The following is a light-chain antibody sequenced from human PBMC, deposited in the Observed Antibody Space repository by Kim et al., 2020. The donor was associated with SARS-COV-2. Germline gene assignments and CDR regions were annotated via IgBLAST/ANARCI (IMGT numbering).Light chain of an antibody. Sequence: SYELTQPPSVSVSPGETASISYSGDNLGNKQSSWYQQRPGQSPVLLIYQDKRRPSGIPERFSGSNSGNTATLTISGTQSMDEADYYCLAWDSRTARVFGGGTKVTVL. CDR2: QDK. V-gene: IGLV3-1*01. CDR1: NLGNKQ. CDR3: LAWDSRTARV. J-gene: IGLJ3*02.